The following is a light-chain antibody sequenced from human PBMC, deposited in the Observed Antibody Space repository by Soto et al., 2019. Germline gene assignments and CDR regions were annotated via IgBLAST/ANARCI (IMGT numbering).Light chain of an antibody. CDR3: RSYTSSSTRV. V-gene: IGLV2-14*01. CDR1: SSDVGGYNY. Sequence: QSALTQPASVSGSPGQSITISCTGTSSDVGGYNYVSWCQQHPGKAPKLMIYDVSNRPSGVSNRFSGSKSGNTASLTISGLQAEDEADYYCRSYTSSSTRVFGGGNKVTVL. J-gene: IGLJ2*01. CDR2: DVS.